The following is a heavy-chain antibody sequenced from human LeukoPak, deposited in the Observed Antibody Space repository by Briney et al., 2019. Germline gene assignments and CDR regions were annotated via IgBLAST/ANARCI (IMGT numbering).Heavy chain of an antibody. V-gene: IGHV4-61*02. CDR2: IYTSGST. CDR1: GGSISSGSYY. D-gene: IGHD3-3*01. J-gene: IGHJ4*02. CDR3: ASIDFWSGYYPCY. Sequence: SQTLSLTCTVSGGSISSGSYYWSWIRQPAGKGLEWIGRIYTSGSTNYNPSLKSRVTISVDTSKNQFSLKLSSVTAADTAVYYCASIDFWSGYYPCYWGQGTLVTVSS.